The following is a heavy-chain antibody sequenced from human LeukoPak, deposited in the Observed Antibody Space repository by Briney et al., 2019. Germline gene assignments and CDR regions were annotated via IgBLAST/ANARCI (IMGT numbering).Heavy chain of an antibody. J-gene: IGHJ6*02. V-gene: IGHV3-15*01. CDR3: TTVNSRWYPGGMDV. Sequence: GALKTPLATPGINFPNPWQSRVRQAPGKGADWVGPIKSKTDGWTIDYAARVKGRFTISRDDSKNTLYLQMNSLKTEDTAVYYCTTVNSRWYPGGMDVWGQGTTVTVSS. CDR2: IKSKTDGWTI. CDR1: GINFPNPW. D-gene: IGHD6-13*01.